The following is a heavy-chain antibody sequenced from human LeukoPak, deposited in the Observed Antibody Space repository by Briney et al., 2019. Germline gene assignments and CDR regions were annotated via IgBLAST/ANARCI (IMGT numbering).Heavy chain of an antibody. CDR2: ISSNGIPIGSSDITR. V-gene: IGHV3-48*03. J-gene: IGHJ3*02. CDR1: GFTFSSYE. D-gene: IGHD3-16*01. CDR3: ARDPGRDLWGAFDI. Sequence: GGSLRLSCAASGFTFSSYEMNWVRQAPGKRLEWVSYISSNGIPIGSSDITRYYADSVKGRFTISRDNAKNSLYLQMNSLRAEDTAVYYCARDPGRDLWGAFDIWGQGTMVTLSS.